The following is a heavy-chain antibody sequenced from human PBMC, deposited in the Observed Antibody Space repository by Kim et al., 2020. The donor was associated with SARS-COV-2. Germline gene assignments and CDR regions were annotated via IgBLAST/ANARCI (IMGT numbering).Heavy chain of an antibody. D-gene: IGHD2-2*01. V-gene: IGHV3-15*01. CDR2: IKSKTDGETS. CDR3: TTVSMR. CDR1: GIPFSNAW. Sequence: GGSLRLSCAVSGIPFSNAWFNWVRQSPGKGLEWVGRIKSKTDGETSDLAAPVKGRFAISRDDSENTLYLLMNNVKTDDSAVYYCTTVSMRWGQGTLVTVS. J-gene: IGHJ4*02.